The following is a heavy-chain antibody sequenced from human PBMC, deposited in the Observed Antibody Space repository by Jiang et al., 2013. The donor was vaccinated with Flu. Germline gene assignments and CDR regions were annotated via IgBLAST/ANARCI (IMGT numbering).Heavy chain of an antibody. CDR3: AHIIGWEVLVFDY. J-gene: IGHJ4*02. Sequence: TLTCTFSGFSLGTSGVGVGWIRQPPGKALEWLALIYWNDDKRYRPSLKSRLTITKGTSKNQVVVTMTNMDPVDTGTYYCAHIIGWEVLVFDYWGQGTQVTVSS. V-gene: IGHV2-5*01. CDR2: IYWNDDK. D-gene: IGHD1-26*01. CDR1: GFSLGTSGVG.